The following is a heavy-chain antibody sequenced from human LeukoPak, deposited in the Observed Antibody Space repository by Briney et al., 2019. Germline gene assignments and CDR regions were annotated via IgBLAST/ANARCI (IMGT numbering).Heavy chain of an antibody. CDR1: GCSISSYY. CDR3: ARQYTYYYYGMDV. D-gene: IGHD1-1*01. V-gene: IGHV4-59*08. J-gene: IGHJ6*02. CDR2: IYYSGST. Sequence: PAETLSLTCTVSGCSISSYYWSWIRQPPGKGLEWIGYIYYSGSTNYNPSLKSRFTISVDTSKNQFSLKLSSVTAADTAVYYCARQYTYYYYGMDVWGQGTTVTVSS.